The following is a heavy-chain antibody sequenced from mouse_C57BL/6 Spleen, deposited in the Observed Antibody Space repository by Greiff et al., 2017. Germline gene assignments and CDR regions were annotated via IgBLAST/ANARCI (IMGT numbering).Heavy chain of an antibody. J-gene: IGHJ3*01. CDR2: IYPGSGST. CDR3: ANYYGSSYGFAY. V-gene: IGHV1-55*01. Sequence: QVQLKQSGAELVKPGASVKMSCKASGYTFTSYWITWVKQRPGQGLEWIGDIYPGSGSTNYNEKFKSKATLTVDTSSSTAYMQLSSLTSEDSAVYYCANYYGSSYGFAYWGQGTLVTVSA. CDR1: GYTFTSYW. D-gene: IGHD1-1*01.